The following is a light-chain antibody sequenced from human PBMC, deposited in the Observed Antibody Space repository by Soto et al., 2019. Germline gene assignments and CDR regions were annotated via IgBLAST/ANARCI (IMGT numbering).Light chain of an antibody. CDR2: EVS. V-gene: IGKV3-11*01. Sequence: EIVLTQSPATLSLSPGERATLSCRASQTVSSSLAWYQQKPGQAPRLLIYEVSNRATGIPARFSGSGSGADFTPPISILEPGDFALYYCQQHINWPLTFGGGTKV. J-gene: IGKJ4*01. CDR1: QTVSSS. CDR3: QQHINWPLT.